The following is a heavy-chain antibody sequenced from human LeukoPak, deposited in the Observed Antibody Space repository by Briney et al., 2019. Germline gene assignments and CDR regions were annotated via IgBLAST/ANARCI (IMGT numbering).Heavy chain of an antibody. D-gene: IGHD3-10*01. CDR3: ARQEYYGSGRVVLHTFDI. V-gene: IGHV4-59*08. CDR1: GGSMSYYY. CDR2: KYYDGNSGNT. J-gene: IGHJ3*02. Sequence: EPSETLSLTCTVSGGSMSYYYWTWIRQTPGKGLEWIGYKYYDGNSGNTNYNPSLESRVTISVDTSKNHVSLDLTSVTAADTAVYYCARQEYYGSGRVVLHTFDIWGQGTMVTVSS.